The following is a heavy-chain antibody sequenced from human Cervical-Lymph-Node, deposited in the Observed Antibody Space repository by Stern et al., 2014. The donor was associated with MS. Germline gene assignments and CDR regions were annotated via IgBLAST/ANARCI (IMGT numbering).Heavy chain of an antibody. V-gene: IGHV3-11*01. D-gene: IGHD5-24*01. CDR1: GFTFSDYY. CDR3: ARDDKETYGMDI. Sequence: VQLVESGGGLVKPGGSLRLSCVASGFTFSDYYMSWIRQAPGKGLEWLSYISSSGSGVYYEDSVKGRFFISRDNAKNALYLEMNSLRAEDTAVYYCARDDKETYGMDIWGQGTTVTVSS. J-gene: IGHJ6*02. CDR2: ISSSGSGV.